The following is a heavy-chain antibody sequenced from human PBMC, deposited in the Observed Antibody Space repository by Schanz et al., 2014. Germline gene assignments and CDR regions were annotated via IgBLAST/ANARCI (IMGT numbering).Heavy chain of an antibody. Sequence: EVQLAESGGGLVQPGGSLRLSCAASTFTFSSDWMSWVRQAPGKGLEWVANIKKDGSEKYYVDSVKGRFTISRDNAKNSLFLQMNSLRAEDTAVYYCLAPDYGMDVWGQGTTVTVSS. V-gene: IGHV3-7*02. CDR2: IKKDGSEK. J-gene: IGHJ6*02. CDR3: LAPDYGMDV. CDR1: TFTFSSDW.